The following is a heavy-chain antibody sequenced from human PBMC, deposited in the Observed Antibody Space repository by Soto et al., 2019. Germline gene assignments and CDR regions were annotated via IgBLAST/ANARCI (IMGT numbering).Heavy chain of an antibody. Sequence: GALRLSCAASGFNFTNHWMHWVRQAPGKGLVWVSRITSDGKSKAYAESVKGRFAISRDNAKNTVYLQMNGLTVEDTAVYYCARESGDWPLNWFDPWGQGTLVTVSS. J-gene: IGHJ5*02. CDR2: ITSDGKSK. V-gene: IGHV3-74*01. CDR3: ARESGDWPLNWFDP. D-gene: IGHD2-21*02. CDR1: GFNFTNHW.